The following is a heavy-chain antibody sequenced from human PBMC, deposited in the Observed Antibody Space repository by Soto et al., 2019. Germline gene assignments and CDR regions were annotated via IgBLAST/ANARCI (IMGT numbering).Heavy chain of an antibody. J-gene: IGHJ6*02. D-gene: IGHD3-22*01. CDR1: GSSLKNFA. Sequence: PGGSLRLSCAASGSSLKNFALNWVRQAPGKGLEWVSIIWFDGSNKYYADSVKGRFTISRDNSKNTLFLQMNSLRPEDTAVYYCARSVYYDNSGHLYGMDVWGQGTTVTVSS. CDR3: ARSVYYDNSGHLYGMDV. V-gene: IGHV3-33*01. CDR2: IWFDGSNK.